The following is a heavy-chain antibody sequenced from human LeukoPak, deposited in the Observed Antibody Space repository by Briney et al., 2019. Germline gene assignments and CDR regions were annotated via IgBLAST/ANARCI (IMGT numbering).Heavy chain of an antibody. Sequence: GSLRLSCAASGFTFSSYGMHWVRQAPGKGLEWVAVISYDGSNKYYADSVKGRFTISRDNSKNTLYLQMNSLRAEDTAVYYCAKDLYLTGYSFDYWGQGTLVTVSS. J-gene: IGHJ4*02. CDR3: AKDLYLTGYSFDY. CDR2: ISYDGSNK. CDR1: GFTFSSYG. D-gene: IGHD3-9*01. V-gene: IGHV3-30*18.